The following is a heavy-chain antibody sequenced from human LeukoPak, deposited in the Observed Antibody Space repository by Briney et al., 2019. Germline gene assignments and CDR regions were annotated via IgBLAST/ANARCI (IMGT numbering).Heavy chain of an antibody. CDR2: IYPGDSDT. Sequence: GESQKISCKGSGYSFTSYWIGWVRQMPGKGLEWMGIIYPGDSDTRYSPSFQGQVTISADKSISTAYLQWSSLKASDTAMYYCARHPRAGAVAGRGMGAFDIWGQGTMVTVSS. D-gene: IGHD6-19*01. V-gene: IGHV5-51*01. CDR1: GYSFTSYW. J-gene: IGHJ3*02. CDR3: ARHPRAGAVAGRGMGAFDI.